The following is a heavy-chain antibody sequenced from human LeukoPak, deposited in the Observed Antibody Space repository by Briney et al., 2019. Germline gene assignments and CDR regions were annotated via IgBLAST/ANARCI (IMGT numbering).Heavy chain of an antibody. Sequence: HPGRSLRLSCAASGFTFSSYAMHWVRQAPGKGLEWVAVISYDGSNKYYADSVKGRFTISRDNSKNTLYLQMNSLRAEDTAVYYCARVAGYCSSTSCYIYYYYYGMDVWGQGTTVTVSS. CDR1: GFTFSSYA. CDR3: ARVAGYCSSTSCYIYYYYYGMDV. CDR2: ISYDGSNK. V-gene: IGHV3-30-3*01. J-gene: IGHJ6*02. D-gene: IGHD2-2*02.